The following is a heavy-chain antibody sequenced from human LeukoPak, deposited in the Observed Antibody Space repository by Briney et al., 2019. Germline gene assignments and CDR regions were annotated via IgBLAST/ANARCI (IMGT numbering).Heavy chain of an antibody. CDR1: GFSFTTYT. J-gene: IGHJ3*02. CDR2: ITSSTSYI. V-gene: IGHV3-21*01. D-gene: IGHD1-1*01. Sequence: GGSLRLSCAASGFSFTTYTMDWVRQAPGKGLEWLSSITSSTSYIYYADSVKGRFTISRDNAKNSLYLQMNGLRAEDTPVYYCARDSGGRRDAFDIWGQGTMVTVSS. CDR3: ARDSGGRRDAFDI.